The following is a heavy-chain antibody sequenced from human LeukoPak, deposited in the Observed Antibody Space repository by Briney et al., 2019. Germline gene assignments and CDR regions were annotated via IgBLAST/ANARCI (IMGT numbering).Heavy chain of an antibody. CDR2: IYYSGST. CDR1: GGSISSYY. V-gene: IGHV4-59*01. J-gene: IGHJ4*02. D-gene: IGHD3-22*01. CDR3: AREGHDSSGYYPDY. Sequence: SETLSLTCTVSGGSISSYYWSWIRQPPGKGLEWIGYIYYSGSTNYNPSLRSRVTISVDTSKNQFSLKLSSVTAADTAVYYCAREGHDSSGYYPDYWGQGTLVTVSS.